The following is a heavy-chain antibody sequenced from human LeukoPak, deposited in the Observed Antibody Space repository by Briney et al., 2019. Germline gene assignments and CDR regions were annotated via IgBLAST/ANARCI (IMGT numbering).Heavy chain of an antibody. CDR3: AKAEGYDILTGLDY. Sequence: GGSLRLSCATSGFTFRSYAMSWVRQAPGKGLEWVSGIGASGGSTYYADSVKGRFTISRDNSKNTLYLQMNSLRTEDTAVYYCAKAEGYDILTGLDYWGQGTLVTVSS. CDR2: IGASGGST. CDR1: GFTFRSYA. J-gene: IGHJ4*02. D-gene: IGHD3-9*01. V-gene: IGHV3-23*01.